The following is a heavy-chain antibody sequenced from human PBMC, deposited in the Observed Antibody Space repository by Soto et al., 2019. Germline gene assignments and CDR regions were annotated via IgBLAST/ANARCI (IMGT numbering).Heavy chain of an antibody. D-gene: IGHD2-2*01. J-gene: IGHJ6*02. Sequence: QVQLVQSGAEVKKPGASVKVSCKASGYTFTSYDINWVRQATGQGLEWMGWMNLNSGNTGYAQKFQGRVTMTRNTSISTAYMELSSLRSEDTAVYYCARVKGIVVVPAATLDYYYYGMDVWGQGTTVTVSS. CDR3: ARVKGIVVVPAATLDYYYYGMDV. V-gene: IGHV1-8*01. CDR1: GYTFTSYD. CDR2: MNLNSGNT.